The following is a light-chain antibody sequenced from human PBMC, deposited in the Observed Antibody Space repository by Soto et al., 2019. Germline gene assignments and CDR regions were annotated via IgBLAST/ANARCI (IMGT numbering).Light chain of an antibody. Sequence: EIVMTQSPDTLSVSPGERATLSCRASQNVGRNVAWYQQRPGQVPRLLIHGPSTRAADIPASFSGSVSGTEFSLTINSLQPEVFVIYYCQQYNNWPPRSTFGQGTKLEMK. CDR2: GPS. J-gene: IGKJ2*01. CDR3: QQYNNWPPRST. CDR1: QNVGRN. V-gene: IGKV3-15*01.